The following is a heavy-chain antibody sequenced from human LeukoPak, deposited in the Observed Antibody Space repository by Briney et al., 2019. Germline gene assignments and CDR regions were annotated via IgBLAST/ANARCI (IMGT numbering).Heavy chain of an antibody. J-gene: IGHJ6*02. Sequence: GASVKVSCKASGYTFTSYDINWVRQATGQGLEWMGWMNPNSGNTGYAQKFQGRVTMTRNTSISTAYMELSSLRSEDTAVYYCARGGLMGDGSSQYYYYGMDVWGQGTTVTVSS. D-gene: IGHD3-10*01. CDR1: GYTFTSYD. V-gene: IGHV1-8*01. CDR2: MNPNSGNT. CDR3: ARGGLMGDGSSQYYYYGMDV.